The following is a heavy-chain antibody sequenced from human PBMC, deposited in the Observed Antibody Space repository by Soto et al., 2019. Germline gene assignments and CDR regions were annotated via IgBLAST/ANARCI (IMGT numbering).Heavy chain of an antibody. CDR3: ARDDDYEANAFAY. D-gene: IGHD3-22*01. CDR1: GFTFSSYA. CDR2: IWNDGIRK. Sequence: PGGSLRLSCAASGFTFSSYAMHWVRQAPGKGLEWVALIWNDGIRKVYVDSVKGRFTISRDNSKNTLDLQMNSLRAEDTAVYYCARDDDYEANAFAYWGPGTLVTVSS. J-gene: IGHJ4*02. V-gene: IGHV3-33*08.